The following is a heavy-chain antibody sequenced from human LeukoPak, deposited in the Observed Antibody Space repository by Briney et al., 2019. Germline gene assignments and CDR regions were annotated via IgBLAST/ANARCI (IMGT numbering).Heavy chain of an antibody. D-gene: IGHD4-17*01. CDR2: VNPGTGST. V-gene: IGHV1-46*01. CDR1: VYTFATYY. J-gene: IGHJ4*02. Sequence: ASVKVSCRTSVYTFATYYMHWVRQAPGQGLEWMGIVNPGTGSTSYAQKFQGRVTMTRDTSTSTVYMELSSLRSEDTAVYYCARRADGDEGYFDSWGQGTLVTVSA. CDR3: ARRADGDEGYFDS.